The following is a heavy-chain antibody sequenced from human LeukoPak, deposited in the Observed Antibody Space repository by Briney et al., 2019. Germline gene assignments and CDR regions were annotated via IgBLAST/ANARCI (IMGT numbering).Heavy chain of an antibody. J-gene: IGHJ5*02. D-gene: IGHD3-10*01. Sequence: ASVKVSRTASVYTFTSYDINWVRQATGQGLEWMGWMNPNSGNTGSAQKFQGRVTITRNTSISTAYMELSSLRSEDTAVYYCARGPELLWFGELNWFDPWGQGTLVTVSS. CDR3: ARGPELLWFGELNWFDP. V-gene: IGHV1-8*03. CDR2: MNPNSGNT. CDR1: VYTFTSYD.